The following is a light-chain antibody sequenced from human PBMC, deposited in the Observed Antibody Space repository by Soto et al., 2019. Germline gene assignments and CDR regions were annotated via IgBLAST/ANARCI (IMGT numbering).Light chain of an antibody. CDR2: DVS. CDR3: SSYTGSSTKL. J-gene: IGLJ2*01. CDR1: SSDVGGYNY. V-gene: IGLV2-14*03. Sequence: QSALTQPASVSGSPGQSITISCTGTSSDVGGYNYVSWYQQHPGKAPKLMIYDVSSRPSGVSKRFSGSKSGNTASLTISGLQPEDEADYYCSSYTGSSTKLFGGGTKVTVL.